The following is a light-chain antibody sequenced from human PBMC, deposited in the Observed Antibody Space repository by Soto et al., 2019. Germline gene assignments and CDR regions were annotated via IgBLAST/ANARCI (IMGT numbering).Light chain of an antibody. V-gene: IGKV4-1*01. CDR2: WAS. Sequence: DIVMTQSPDSLGVSLGERATINCKSNQSVLSSSNNKNYLAWYQQKPRQPPKLLIYWASTRKSGVPDRFSGSGSGTDFTLTISSLQAEDVAVYYCQQYYSAPPVTFGPGTKVDIK. J-gene: IGKJ3*01. CDR1: QSVLSSSNNKNY. CDR3: QQYYSAPPVT.